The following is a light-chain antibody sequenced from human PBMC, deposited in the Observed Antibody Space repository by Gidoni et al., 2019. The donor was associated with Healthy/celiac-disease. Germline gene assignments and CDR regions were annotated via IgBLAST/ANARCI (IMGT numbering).Light chain of an antibody. CDR3: MQALQTPWT. Sequence: DIVMTQSPLSLPVTPGGPASISCRSSQSLLHSDGYNYLDWYLQKPGQSPQLLIYLGSNRASGVPDRFSGSGSGTDFTLKSSRVEAEDVGVYYRMQALQTPWTFGQGTKVEIK. J-gene: IGKJ1*01. V-gene: IGKV2-28*01. CDR1: QSLLHSDGYNY. CDR2: LGS.